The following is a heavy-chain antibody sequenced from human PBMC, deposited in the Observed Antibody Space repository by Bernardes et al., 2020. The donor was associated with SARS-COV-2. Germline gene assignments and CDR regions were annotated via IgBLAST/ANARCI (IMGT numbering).Heavy chain of an antibody. D-gene: IGHD3-10*01. CDR1: GFTFGTFA. CDR2: ISGSGDAK. J-gene: IGHJ5*02. Sequence: GGSLRLSCAASGFTFGTFAMSWVRQTPGKGLEWVSGISGSGDAKYYADSVKGRFTISRDNFKNTLYLQMDSLRGEDTALYYCAKDVFTFETRWFDPWGQGTLVTVSS. CDR3: AKDVFTFETRWFDP. V-gene: IGHV3-23*01.